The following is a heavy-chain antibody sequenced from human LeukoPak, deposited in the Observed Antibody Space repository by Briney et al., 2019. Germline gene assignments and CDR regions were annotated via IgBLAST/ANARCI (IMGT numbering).Heavy chain of an antibody. CDR3: ARPAVAGNEDAFDI. J-gene: IGHJ3*02. Sequence: PSETLSLTCTVSGGSISGYYWTWIRQPPGKGLEWIGYVYHSGATDYNPSLKSRLSMSVDTSKNQFSLKLSSVTAADTAVYYCARPAVAGNEDAFDIWGQGTMVTVSS. CDR2: VYHSGAT. V-gene: IGHV4-59*08. D-gene: IGHD6-19*01. CDR1: GGSISGYY.